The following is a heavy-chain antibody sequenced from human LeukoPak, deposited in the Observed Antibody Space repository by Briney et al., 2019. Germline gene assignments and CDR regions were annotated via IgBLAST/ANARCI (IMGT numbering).Heavy chain of an antibody. D-gene: IGHD2-2*01. J-gene: IGHJ4*02. CDR3: AREEVVVPAASDY. V-gene: IGHV4-4*02. CDR2: IYHSGST. Sequence: SGTLSLTCAVSGGSISSSNWWSWVRQPPGKGLEWIGEIYHSGSTNYNPSLKSRVTISVDTSKNQFSLKLSSVTAADTAVYYCAREEVVVPAASDYWGQGTLVTVSS. CDR1: GGSISSSNW.